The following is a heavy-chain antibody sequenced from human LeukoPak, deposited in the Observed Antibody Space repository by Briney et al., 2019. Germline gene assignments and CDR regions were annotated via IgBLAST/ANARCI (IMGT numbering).Heavy chain of an antibody. CDR1: GYTFTSYA. J-gene: IGHJ4*02. Sequence: ASVKVSCKASGYTFTSYAMHWVRQAPGQRLEWMGWINAGNGNTKYSQKFQGRVTITRDTSASTAYMELSSLRSEDTAVYYCARVGADGEQWLEYYFDYWGQGTLVTVSS. D-gene: IGHD6-19*01. CDR2: INAGNGNT. CDR3: ARVGADGEQWLEYYFDY. V-gene: IGHV1-3*01.